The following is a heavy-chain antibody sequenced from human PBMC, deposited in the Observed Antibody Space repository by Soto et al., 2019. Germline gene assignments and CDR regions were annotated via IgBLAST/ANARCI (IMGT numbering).Heavy chain of an antibody. CDR2: INHNSGGK. CDR1: GYTFSDYY. CDR3: AREPATAKPEGVDF. Sequence: ASVKVSCNASGYTFSDYYIHWVRQASGQGLQWMGWINHNSGGKKYAPKFHGGVTMTRDTSITTDYMELSRLRSGDTAVYYCAREPATAKPEGVDFWGQGALVTVSS. J-gene: IGHJ4*02. V-gene: IGHV1-2*02. D-gene: IGHD1-1*01.